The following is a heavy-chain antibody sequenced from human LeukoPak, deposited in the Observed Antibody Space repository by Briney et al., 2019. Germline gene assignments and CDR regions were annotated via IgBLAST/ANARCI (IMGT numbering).Heavy chain of an antibody. CDR1: GGSISSYY. CDR3: ARVSYNWNYLDY. J-gene: IGHJ4*02. V-gene: IGHV4-59*01. CDR2: IYYSGST. D-gene: IGHD1-7*01. Sequence: SETLSLTCTLSGGSISSYYWSWIRQPPGKGLEWIGYIYYSGSTNYNPSLKSRVTISVDTSKNQFSLKLSSVTAADTAVYYCARVSYNWNYLDYWGQGTLVTVSS.